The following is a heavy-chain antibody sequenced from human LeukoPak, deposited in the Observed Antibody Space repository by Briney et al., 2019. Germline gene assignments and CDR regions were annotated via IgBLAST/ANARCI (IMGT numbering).Heavy chain of an antibody. CDR1: GGSISSSNYY. J-gene: IGHJ4*02. D-gene: IGHD3-10*01. V-gene: IGHV4-39*07. CDR2: IYYSGSS. CDR3: ASPTTTGLWFGELRE. Sequence: SETLSLTCTVSGGSISSSNYYWGWIRQPPGKGLEWIGSIYYSGSSYYNPSLKSRVAISVDTSKNQFSLGLKSVTAADTVVYYCASPTTTGLWFGELREWGQGTLVTVSS.